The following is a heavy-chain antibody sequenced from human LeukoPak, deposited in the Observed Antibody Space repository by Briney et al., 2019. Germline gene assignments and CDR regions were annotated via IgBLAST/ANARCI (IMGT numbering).Heavy chain of an antibody. V-gene: IGHV3-23*01. Sequence: PGGSLRLSCAASGFTFSSYAMSWVRQAPGKGLEWVSGINGSSGSTYYADSVKGRFTISRDNSKNTLYLQMNSLRAEDTAVYYCAKSTIITTPADYWGQGTLVTVSS. CDR1: GFTFSSYA. CDR3: AKSTIITTPADY. CDR2: INGSSGST. J-gene: IGHJ4*02. D-gene: IGHD1-14*01.